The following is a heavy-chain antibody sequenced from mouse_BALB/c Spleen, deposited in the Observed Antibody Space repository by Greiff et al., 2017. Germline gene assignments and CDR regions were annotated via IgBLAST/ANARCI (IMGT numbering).Heavy chain of an antibody. CDR3: ARFTTVPYYAMDY. Sequence: EVQRVESGGGLVQPGGSRKLSCAASGFTFSSFGMHWVRQAPEKGLEWVAYISSGSSTIYYADTVKGRFTISRDNPKNTLFLQMTSLRSEDTAMYYCARFTTVPYYAMDYWGQGTSVTVSS. CDR1: GFTFSSFG. CDR2: ISSGSSTI. J-gene: IGHJ4*01. D-gene: IGHD1-1*01. V-gene: IGHV5-17*02.